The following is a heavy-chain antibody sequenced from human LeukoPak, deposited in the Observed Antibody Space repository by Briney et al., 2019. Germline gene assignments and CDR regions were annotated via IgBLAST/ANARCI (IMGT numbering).Heavy chain of an antibody. CDR3: ARFEDTATDY. V-gene: IGHV1-2*02. Sequence: ASVKVSCKASGYTFTGYYMHWVRQAPGQGRGWMGWINPNRGGTNYAQKLQGRVTVTRYTSISTAYMEMSSLRSEDTAVYYCARFEDTATDYWGQGTLVTASS. CDR2: INPNRGGT. J-gene: IGHJ4*02. D-gene: IGHD5-18*01. CDR1: GYTFTGYY.